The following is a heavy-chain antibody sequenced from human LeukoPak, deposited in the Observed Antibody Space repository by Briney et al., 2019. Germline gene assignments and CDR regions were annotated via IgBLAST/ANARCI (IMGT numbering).Heavy chain of an antibody. Sequence: GGSLRLSCAASGFTFSSYAMSWVRQAPGKGLEWVSAISGSGGSTYYADSVKGRFTISRDDSKNTLYLQMNSLRAEDTAVYYCAKDNPASGYYYDSSGYYGAWGQGTLVTVSS. CDR1: GFTFSSYA. D-gene: IGHD3-22*01. V-gene: IGHV3-23*01. CDR2: ISGSGGST. CDR3: AKDNPASGYYYDSSGYYGA. J-gene: IGHJ5*02.